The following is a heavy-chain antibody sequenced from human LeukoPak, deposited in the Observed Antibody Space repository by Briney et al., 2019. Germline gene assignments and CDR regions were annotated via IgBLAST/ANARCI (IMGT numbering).Heavy chain of an antibody. D-gene: IGHD3/OR15-3a*01. CDR1: GGSISSYY. Sequence: SETLSLTCTVSGGSISSYYWSWIRQPPGKGLEWIGYIYYSGSTNYNPSLKSRVTISVDTSKNQFSLKLSSVTAADTAVYYCARCHRTGYYDYWGQGTLVTVSS. CDR2: IYYSGST. CDR3: ARCHRTGYYDY. V-gene: IGHV4-59*01. J-gene: IGHJ4*02.